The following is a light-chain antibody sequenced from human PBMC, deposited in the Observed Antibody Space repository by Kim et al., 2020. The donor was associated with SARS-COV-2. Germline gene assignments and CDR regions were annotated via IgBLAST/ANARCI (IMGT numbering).Light chain of an antibody. CDR1: QSVATY. Sequence: EVVLTQSPATLSLSPGERAILSCRASQSVATYLAWYQQKPGQAPRLLIYDASNRATGIPARFSGSGSGTDFTLTISSLEPEDFAVYYCQQRSQWPPSFGQGTKVDIK. CDR2: DAS. CDR3: QQRSQWPPS. V-gene: IGKV3-11*01. J-gene: IGKJ1*01.